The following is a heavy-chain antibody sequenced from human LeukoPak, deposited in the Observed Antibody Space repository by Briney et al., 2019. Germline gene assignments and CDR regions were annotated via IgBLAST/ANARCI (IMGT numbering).Heavy chain of an antibody. CDR2: ISWNSGSI. J-gene: IGHJ4*02. CDR1: GFTFDDYA. CDR3: VSAYGGLLDY. Sequence: GGSLRLSCAASGFTFDDYAMHWVRQAPGKGLEWVSGISWNSGSIGYADSVKGRFTITRDNAKNSLYLQMNSLRAEDTAVYYCVSAYGGLLDYWGQGTLVTVSS. V-gene: IGHV3-9*01. D-gene: IGHD3-16*01.